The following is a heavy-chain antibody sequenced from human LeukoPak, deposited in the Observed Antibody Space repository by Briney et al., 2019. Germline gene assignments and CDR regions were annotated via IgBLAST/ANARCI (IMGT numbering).Heavy chain of an antibody. CDR2: VDPEDGET. D-gene: IGHD3-3*01. V-gene: IGHV1-69-2*01. J-gene: IGHJ5*02. CDR1: GYTFTDYY. Sequence: ATVKISCKVSGYTFTDYYMHWVQQAPGKGLEWMGLVDPEDGETIYAEKFQGRVTIIADTSTDTAYMELSSLRSEDTAVYYYATEIRYGITIFGVVRIHNWFDPWGQGTLVTVSS. CDR3: ATEIRYGITIFGVVRIHNWFDP.